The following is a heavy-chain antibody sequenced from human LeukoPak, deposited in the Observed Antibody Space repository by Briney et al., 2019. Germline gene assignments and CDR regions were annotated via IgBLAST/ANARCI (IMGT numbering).Heavy chain of an antibody. CDR2: ISSNGDRT. CDR3: AKDSIGTSGTGHFDY. D-gene: IGHD6-13*01. CDR1: GFTFSRYT. V-gene: IGHV3-64*05. J-gene: IGHJ4*02. Sequence: GGSLRLPCSASGFTFSRYTMKWVRQAPGKGLKYVSAISSNGDRTYYADSVKGRFTISRDNSKNTLYIQMSSLRAEDTAVYYCAKDSIGTSGTGHFDYWGQGTLVTVSS.